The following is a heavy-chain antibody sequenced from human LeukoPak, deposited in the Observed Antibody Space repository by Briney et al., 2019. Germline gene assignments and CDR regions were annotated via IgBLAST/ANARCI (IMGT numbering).Heavy chain of an antibody. CDR2: INPNSGNT. CDR3: ARVDYNYYGSGSYYNFDY. J-gene: IGHJ4*02. V-gene: IGHV1-8*02. D-gene: IGHD3-10*01. Sequence: GASVKVSCKASGYTFTGYYMHWVRQAPGQGLEWMGWINPNSGNTGYAQKFQGRVTMTRNTSISTAYMELSSLRSEDTAVYYCARVDYNYYGSGSYYNFDYWGQGTLVTVSS. CDR1: GYTFTGYY.